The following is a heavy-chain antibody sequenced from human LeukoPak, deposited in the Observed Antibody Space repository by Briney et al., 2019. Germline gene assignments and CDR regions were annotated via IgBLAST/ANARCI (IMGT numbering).Heavy chain of an antibody. CDR2: ISGSGDST. D-gene: IGHD4-11*01. J-gene: IGHJ5*02. V-gene: IGHV3-23*01. CDR3: ASSSSTDPQLDP. CDR1: GFTFSNYA. Sequence: GGSLRLSCAASGFTFSNYAMRWVRQAPGKGLEWVSGISGSGDSTYYADSVKGRFTISRDNSKNTLYLQMNSLRAEDTAVYYCASSSSTDPQLDPWGQGTLVTVSS.